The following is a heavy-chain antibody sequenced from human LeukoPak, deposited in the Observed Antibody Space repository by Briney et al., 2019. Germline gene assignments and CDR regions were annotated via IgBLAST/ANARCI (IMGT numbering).Heavy chain of an antibody. CDR3: ARADIVILPAAVGGGYFDL. CDR2: ISAYNGNT. CDR1: GYTFPSYG. D-gene: IGHD2-2*01. Sequence: ASVKVSCKASGYTFPSYGISWVRQAPGQGLEWMGWISAYNGNTNYAQKLQGRVTMTTDTSTSTAYMELRSLRSDDTAMYYCARADIVILPAAVGGGYFDLWGRGTLVTVSS. J-gene: IGHJ2*01. V-gene: IGHV1-18*04.